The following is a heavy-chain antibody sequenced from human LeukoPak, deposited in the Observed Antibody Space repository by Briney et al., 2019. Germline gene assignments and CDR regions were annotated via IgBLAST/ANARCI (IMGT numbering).Heavy chain of an antibody. CDR1: GYSFTNYW. V-gene: IGHV5-51*01. D-gene: IGHD3-10*01. J-gene: IGHJ4*02. Sequence: GESLKISCKGLGYSFTNYWIGWVRQMPGKGLEWMGIIYPGDSDTRYSPSFQGQVIISADKSISTAYLQLNSLKASDTAMYYCARQKGVRSPLDYWGQGTMVTVSS. CDR2: IYPGDSDT. CDR3: ARQKGVRSPLDY.